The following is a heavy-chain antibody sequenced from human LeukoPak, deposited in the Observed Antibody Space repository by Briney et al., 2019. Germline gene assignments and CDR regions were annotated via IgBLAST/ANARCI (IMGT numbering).Heavy chain of an antibody. D-gene: IGHD3-22*01. Sequence: RGSLRLSCAASGFTLRGSAMHWVRQASGKGLEWVGRIRSKANTYATAYAASVRGRFTISRDESKNTAYLQMNSLKTEDTAVYYCTRRSTDDSSGYYSTWGQGTLVTVSS. J-gene: IGHJ5*02. V-gene: IGHV3-73*01. CDR2: IRSKANTYAT. CDR3: TRRSTDDSSGYYST. CDR1: GFTLRGSA.